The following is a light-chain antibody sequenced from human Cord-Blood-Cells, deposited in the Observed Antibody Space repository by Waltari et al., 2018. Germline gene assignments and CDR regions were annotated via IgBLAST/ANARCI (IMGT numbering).Light chain of an antibody. CDR3: NSRDSSGNHVV. Sequence: SSELTQDPAVSVALGQTVRITSQGDSLRSYYASWYQQKPGQAPVLVIYGKNNRPSGIPDRFSGSSSGNTASLTLTGAQAEDEADYYCNSRDSSGNHVVFGGGTKLTVL. J-gene: IGLJ2*01. CDR1: SLRSYY. V-gene: IGLV3-19*01. CDR2: GKN.